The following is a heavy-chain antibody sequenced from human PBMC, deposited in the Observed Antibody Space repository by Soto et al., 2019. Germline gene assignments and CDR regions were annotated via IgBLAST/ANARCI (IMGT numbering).Heavy chain of an antibody. CDR3: ARIQPTENWFDP. V-gene: IGHV2-70*01. CDR2: IEWDDDK. Sequence: SGPTLVNPTQTLTLTCTFSGFSLSTSGMCVSWIRQPPGKALEWLALIEWDDDKYYSTSLKTRLTISKDTSKNQVVLTMTSMDPVDTATYYCARIQPTENWFDPWGQGTLVTVSS. CDR1: GFSLSTSGMC. D-gene: IGHD4-17*01. J-gene: IGHJ5*02.